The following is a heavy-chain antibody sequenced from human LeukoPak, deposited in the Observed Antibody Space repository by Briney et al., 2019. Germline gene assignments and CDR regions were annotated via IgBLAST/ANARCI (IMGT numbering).Heavy chain of an antibody. CDR1: GFTFSSYG. CDR3: AKDGLGSGSYLFQH. D-gene: IGHD3-10*01. V-gene: IGHV3-30*02. J-gene: IGHJ1*01. Sequence: HPGGSLRLSCAASGFTFSSYGMHWVRQAPGKGLEWVAFIRYDGSNKYYADSVKGRFTISRDSSKNTLYLQMNSLRAEDTAVYYCAKDGLGSGSYLFQHWGQGTLVTVSS. CDR2: IRYDGSNK.